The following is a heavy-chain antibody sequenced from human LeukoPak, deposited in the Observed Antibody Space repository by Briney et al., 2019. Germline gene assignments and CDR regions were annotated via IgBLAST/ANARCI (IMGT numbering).Heavy chain of an antibody. J-gene: IGHJ4*02. D-gene: IGHD6-19*01. CDR2: ISWNSGSIGSI. CDR3: AKGGISVAGYHFDY. Sequence: GGSLRLSCAASGFTFDDYAMHWVRQAPGKGLEWVSVISWNSGSIGSIGYADSVKGRFTISRDNAKNSLYLQMNSLRAEDTALYYCAKGGISVAGYHFDYWGQGTLVTVSS. CDR1: GFTFDDYA. V-gene: IGHV3-9*01.